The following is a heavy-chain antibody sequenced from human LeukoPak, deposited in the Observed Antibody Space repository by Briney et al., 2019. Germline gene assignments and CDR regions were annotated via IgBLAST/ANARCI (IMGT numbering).Heavy chain of an antibody. Sequence: GGSLRLSCAASGFTFSSNEMNWVRQAPGKGLEWVSYMSGTGSAIFYADSVRGRFTISRDNAKNSLYLQMNSLRAEDTAVYYCARHNAALGGYFDYWGQGALVTVSS. CDR1: GFTFSSNE. V-gene: IGHV3-48*03. CDR2: MSGTGSAI. D-gene: IGHD3-16*01. J-gene: IGHJ4*02. CDR3: ARHNAALGGYFDY.